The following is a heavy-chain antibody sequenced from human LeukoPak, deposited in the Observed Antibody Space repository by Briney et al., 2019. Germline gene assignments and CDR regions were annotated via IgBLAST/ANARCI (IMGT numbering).Heavy chain of an antibody. J-gene: IGHJ5*02. CDR3: ARGTDYSSSYAANWFDP. V-gene: IGHV4-39*01. Sequence: SSETLSLTCTVSGYSISSSTYYWGWIRQPPGKGRERIGSIYYSGSTFYNPSLKSRVTISVDTSKDQFSLKLSSVTSADTAVYYCARGTDYSSSYAANWFDPGGQGTLVTVSS. CDR2: IYYSGST. D-gene: IGHD6-13*01. CDR1: GYSISSSTYY.